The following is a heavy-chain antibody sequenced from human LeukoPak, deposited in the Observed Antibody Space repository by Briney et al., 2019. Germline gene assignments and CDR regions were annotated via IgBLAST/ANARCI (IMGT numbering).Heavy chain of an antibody. CDR3: SRHAAYDMLTGYYSYMDV. V-gene: IGHV5-51*01. Sequence: GESLKISCKGSGYSFTSYWIGWVRQMPGKGLGWMGIIYPGDSDTRYSPSFQGQVTISADKSISTAYLQLSSLKASDTAMYYCSRHAAYDMLTGYYSYMDVWGKGTTVTVSS. J-gene: IGHJ6*03. CDR1: GYSFTSYW. CDR2: IYPGDSDT. D-gene: IGHD3-9*01.